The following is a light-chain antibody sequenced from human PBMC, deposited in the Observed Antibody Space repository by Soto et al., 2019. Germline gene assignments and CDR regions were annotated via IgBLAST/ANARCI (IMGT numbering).Light chain of an antibody. Sequence: IVMTQSPATLSVSPGERATLSCRASQNIYSNIAWYQQRPGQAPGLLIYRASTRATGVPARFSGSGSGTEFTLTISSLQSEDFTVYSCLQYHNLWAFGQGTKVDIK. CDR2: RAS. J-gene: IGKJ1*01. CDR1: QNIYSN. V-gene: IGKV3-15*01. CDR3: LQYHNLWA.